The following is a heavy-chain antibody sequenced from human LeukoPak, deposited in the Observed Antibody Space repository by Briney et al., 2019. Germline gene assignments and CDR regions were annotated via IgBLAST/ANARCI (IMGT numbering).Heavy chain of an antibody. Sequence: SETLSLTCSVSGGSISYYYWSWIRQPPGKGLEWIGYIYYSGSTNYNPSLKSRVTISVDTSKNQFSLKLNSVTAADTAVYYCARITYGDNHFDIWGQGTMVTVSS. CDR1: GGSISYYY. CDR2: IYYSGST. J-gene: IGHJ3*02. V-gene: IGHV4-59*01. CDR3: ARITYGDNHFDI. D-gene: IGHD4-23*01.